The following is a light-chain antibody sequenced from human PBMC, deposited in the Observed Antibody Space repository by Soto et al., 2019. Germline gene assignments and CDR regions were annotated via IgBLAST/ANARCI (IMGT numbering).Light chain of an antibody. Sequence: QSVLTQPASVSGSPGQSITISCTGTSIDIGPYDYVSWYQQHPGKAPKLMIYEVTNRPSGVSHRFSGSKSGSTASLTISGLQAEDEADYSCSSYTRNTAIVFGPGTKVTVL. CDR2: EVT. CDR1: SIDIGPYDY. CDR3: SSYTRNTAIV. V-gene: IGLV2-14*01. J-gene: IGLJ1*01.